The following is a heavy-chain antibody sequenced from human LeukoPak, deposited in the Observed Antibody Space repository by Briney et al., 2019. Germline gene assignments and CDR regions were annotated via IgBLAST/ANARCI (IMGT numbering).Heavy chain of an antibody. CDR2: IYYSGST. CDR1: GGSISSSSYY. Sequence: SETLSLTCTVSGGSISSSSYYWGWIRQPPGKGLEWIGSIYYSGSTYYNPSLKSRVTISVDTSKNQFSLKLSSVTAADTAVYYCARHGREVTYDPWGQGTLVTVSS. CDR3: ARHGREVTYDP. V-gene: IGHV4-39*01. J-gene: IGHJ5*02. D-gene: IGHD2-21*02.